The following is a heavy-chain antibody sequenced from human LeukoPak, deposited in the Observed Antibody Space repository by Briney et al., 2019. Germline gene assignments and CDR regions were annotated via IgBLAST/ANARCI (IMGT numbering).Heavy chain of an antibody. V-gene: IGHV1-2*06. CDR1: GYTFTGYY. Sequence: GASVKVSCKASGYTFTGYYIHWVRQAPGQGLQWMGRINPNSGGTNYAQNFQGRVTMTRDTSISTAYMELSSLRSDDTAVYYCAREKESVAGRELDYWAQGTLVTVSS. CDR3: AREKESVAGRELDY. CDR2: INPNSGGT. D-gene: IGHD6-19*01. J-gene: IGHJ4*02.